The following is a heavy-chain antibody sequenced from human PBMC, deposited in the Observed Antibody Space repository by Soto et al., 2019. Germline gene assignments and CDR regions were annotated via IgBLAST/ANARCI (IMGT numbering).Heavy chain of an antibody. CDR1: GGTFCSYA. CDR2: IIPIFGTA. D-gene: IGHD1-26*01. J-gene: IGHJ4*02. CDR3: ASSHSHYHANRLPTYYFDY. V-gene: IGHV1-69*01. Sequence: QVQLVQSGAEVKKPGSSVKVSCKASGGTFCSYAISWVRQAPGQGLEWMGGIIPIFGTANYAQKFQGRVTITADEPTSTSYMELSSLRSEDTAAYYCASSHSHYHANRLPTYYFDYWGQGTLVTVSS.